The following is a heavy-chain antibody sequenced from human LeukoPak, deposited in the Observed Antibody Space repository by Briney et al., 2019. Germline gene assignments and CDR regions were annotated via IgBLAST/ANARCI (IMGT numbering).Heavy chain of an antibody. D-gene: IGHD3-22*01. CDR1: GITLSNYG. V-gene: IGHV3-23*01. CDR3: AKRGVVIRVILVGFHKEAYYFDS. Sequence: GGSLRLSCAVSGITLSNYGMSWVRQAPGKGLEWVAGISGSGGGTNYADSVKGRFAISRDNRKNTLYLQMNSLRAEDTAVYFCAKRGVVIRVILVGFHKEAYYFDSWGQGALVTVSS. J-gene: IGHJ4*02. CDR2: ISGSGGGT.